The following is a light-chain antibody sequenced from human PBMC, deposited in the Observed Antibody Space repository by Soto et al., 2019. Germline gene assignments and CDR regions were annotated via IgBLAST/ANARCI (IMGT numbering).Light chain of an antibody. CDR1: QSVSNY. CDR2: DAS. V-gene: IGKV3-20*01. J-gene: IGKJ3*01. Sequence: EIVLTQSPATLSLSPGERATLSCRASQSVSNYLAWYQQKPGQAPRLLIYDASSRATGIPARFSGSGSGTDFTLTISRLEPEDFAVYYCQQYGSSPFTFGPGTKVDIK. CDR3: QQYGSSPFT.